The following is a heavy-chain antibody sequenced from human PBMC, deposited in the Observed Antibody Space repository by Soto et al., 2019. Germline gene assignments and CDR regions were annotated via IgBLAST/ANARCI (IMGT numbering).Heavy chain of an antibody. J-gene: IGHJ4*02. CDR2: INHSGST. CDR1: GGSFSGYY. CDR3: ARGKGIAAAGKSFDY. Sequence: PSETLSLTCAVYGGSFSGYYWSWIRQPPGKGLEWIGEINHSGSTNYNPSLKSRVTISVDTSKNQFSLKLSSVTAAVTAVYYCARGKGIAAAGKSFDYWGQGTLVTVSS. V-gene: IGHV4-34*01. D-gene: IGHD6-13*01.